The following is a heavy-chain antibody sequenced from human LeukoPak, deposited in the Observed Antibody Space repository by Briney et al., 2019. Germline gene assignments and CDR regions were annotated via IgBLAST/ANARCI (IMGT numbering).Heavy chain of an antibody. CDR3: ARVRDSLNWFDP. CDR2: INHSGST. V-gene: IGHV4-34*01. J-gene: IGHJ5*02. CDR1: GGSFSGYY. D-gene: IGHD5-18*01. Sequence: SETLSLTCAVYGGSFSGYYWSWIRQPPGKGLEWIGEINHSGSTNYDPSLKSRVTISVDTSKNQFSLKLSSVTAADTAVYYCARVRDSLNWFDPWGQGTLVTVSS.